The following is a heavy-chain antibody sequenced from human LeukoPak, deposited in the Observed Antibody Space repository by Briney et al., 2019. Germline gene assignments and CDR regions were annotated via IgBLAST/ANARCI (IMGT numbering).Heavy chain of an antibody. CDR1: GGSMSSYY. V-gene: IGHV4-59*12. CDR3: ARDPTTVTTIFDS. Sequence: SETLSLTCTVSGGSMSSYYWSWIRQPPGKGLEWIGYIYYSGTTNYNPSLKSRVTISVDTSKNQFSLKLRSVTAADTAVYYCARDPTTVTTIFDSWGQGTLVTVSS. J-gene: IGHJ4*02. CDR2: IYYSGTT. D-gene: IGHD4-17*01.